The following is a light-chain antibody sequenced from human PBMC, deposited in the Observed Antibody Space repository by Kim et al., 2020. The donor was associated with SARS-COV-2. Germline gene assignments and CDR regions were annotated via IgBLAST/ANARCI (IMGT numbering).Light chain of an antibody. Sequence: SASVGDTFTFTCRGSQSISSWLAWYQQKPGKAPNLLIYRASSLESGVPSRFSGSGSGTEFTLSISSLQPDDFATYYCQQYESNPYTFGQGTKLEI. J-gene: IGKJ2*01. CDR2: RAS. CDR1: QSISSW. V-gene: IGKV1-5*03. CDR3: QQYESNPYT.